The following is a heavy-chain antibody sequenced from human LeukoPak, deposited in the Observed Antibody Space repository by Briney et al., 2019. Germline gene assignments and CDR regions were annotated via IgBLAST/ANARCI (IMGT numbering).Heavy chain of an antibody. CDR1: GFTFSSYS. J-gene: IGHJ4*02. Sequence: GGSLRLSCAASGFTFSSYSMNWVRQAPGKGLEWVSYISSSSSTIYYADSVKGRFTISRDNSKNSLYLQMNSLRTEDTALYYCAKANGYCSSTSCPPYFDYWGQGTLVTVSS. CDR2: ISSSSSTI. D-gene: IGHD2-2*01. CDR3: AKANGYCSSTSCPPYFDY. V-gene: IGHV3-48*04.